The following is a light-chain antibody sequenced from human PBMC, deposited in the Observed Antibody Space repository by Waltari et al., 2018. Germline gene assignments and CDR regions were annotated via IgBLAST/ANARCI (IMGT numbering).Light chain of an antibody. CDR3: SSYTSSSARV. J-gene: IGLJ3*02. CDR1: SSDVGGYNF. V-gene: IGLV2-14*03. CDR2: DVS. Sequence: QSALTQPASVSGSPGQSITISCTGTSSDVGGYNFVSWYQHHPGQAPKLMIYDVSNRPSGVSKRFSGSKSGNTASLTISGLQAEDEADYYCSSYTSSSARVFGGGTKLTVL.